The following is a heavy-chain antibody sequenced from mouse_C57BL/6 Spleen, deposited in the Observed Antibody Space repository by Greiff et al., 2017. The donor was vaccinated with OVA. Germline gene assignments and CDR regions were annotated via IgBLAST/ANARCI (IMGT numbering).Heavy chain of an antibody. J-gene: IGHJ1*03. CDR2: ISSGSSTI. Sequence: EVQVVESGGGLVKPGGSLKLPCAASGFTFSDYGMHWVRQAPEKGLEWVAYISSGSSTIYSADTVKGRFTISRDNAKNTLFLQMTSLRSEDTAMYYGAKGDYGHWYFDVWGTGTTVTVSS. CDR3: AKGDYGHWYFDV. V-gene: IGHV5-17*01. D-gene: IGHD1-1*01. CDR1: GFTFSDYG.